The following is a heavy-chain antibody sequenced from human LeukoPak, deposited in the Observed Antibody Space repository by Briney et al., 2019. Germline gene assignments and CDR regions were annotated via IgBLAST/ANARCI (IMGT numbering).Heavy chain of an antibody. Sequence: SETLSLTCTVSGGSISSYYWSWIRQPAGKGLEWIGRIYTSGSTNYNPSLKSRVSISVDTSKNQFSLKLSSVTAADTAVYYCARESEGYDFWSGSYLDWGQGTLVTVSS. CDR2: IYTSGST. CDR1: GGSISSYY. CDR3: ARESEGYDFWSGSYLD. D-gene: IGHD3-3*01. V-gene: IGHV4-4*07. J-gene: IGHJ4*02.